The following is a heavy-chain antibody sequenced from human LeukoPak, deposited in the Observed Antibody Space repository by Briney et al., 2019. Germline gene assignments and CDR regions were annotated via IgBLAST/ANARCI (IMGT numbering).Heavy chain of an antibody. Sequence: PGRSLRLSCAASGFTFRSFVMHWVRQAPGKGLEWVAAISYEDGSNKYYADSVKGRFTISRDNSKNTLYLQMNSLRAEDTAVYYCARDLSLYYSDSGSFDIWGQGTMVTVSS. J-gene: IGHJ3*02. CDR1: GFTFRSFV. CDR2: ISYEDGSNK. CDR3: ARDLSLYYSDSGSFDI. D-gene: IGHD3-10*01. V-gene: IGHV3-30*04.